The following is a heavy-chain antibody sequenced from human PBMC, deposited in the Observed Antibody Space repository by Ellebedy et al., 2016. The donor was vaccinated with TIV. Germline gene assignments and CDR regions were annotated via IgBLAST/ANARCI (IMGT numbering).Heavy chain of an antibody. D-gene: IGHD3-3*01. CDR2: INSDGSST. CDR1: GFTFSSYW. Sequence: GESLKISXAASGFTFSSYWMHWVRQAPGKGLVWVSRINSDGSSTSYADSVKGRFTISRDNAKNTLYLQMNSLRAEDTAVYYCARGYDFWSGYPFDYWGQGTLVTVSS. V-gene: IGHV3-74*01. CDR3: ARGYDFWSGYPFDY. J-gene: IGHJ4*02.